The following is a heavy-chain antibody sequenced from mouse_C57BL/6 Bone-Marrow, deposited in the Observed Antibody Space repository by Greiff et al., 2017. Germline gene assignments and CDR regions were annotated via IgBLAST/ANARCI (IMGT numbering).Heavy chain of an antibody. V-gene: IGHV5-12*01. CDR3: ARHGYSNYGGWYFDV. Sequence: EVQLVESGGGLVQPGGSLKLSCAASGFTFSDYYMYWVRQTPEKRLEWVAYISNGGGSTYYPATVTGRFTISRDNAKNTLYLQMSRLKSEDTAMYYCARHGYSNYGGWYFDVWGTGTTVTVSS. D-gene: IGHD2-5*01. CDR2: ISNGGGST. CDR1: GFTFSDYY. J-gene: IGHJ1*03.